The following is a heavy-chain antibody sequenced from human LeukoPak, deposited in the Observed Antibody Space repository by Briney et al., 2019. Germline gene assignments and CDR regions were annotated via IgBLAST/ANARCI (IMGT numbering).Heavy chain of an antibody. CDR2: ISSSGSNI. Sequence: GGSLRLSCAASGFTFSSYEMKWVSQAPGKGLEGVSYISSSGSNIYYADSVKGRFTISRDNSNNSLYLQMNSLRSEDTAVYYCARSRLAVASNDAFDIWGQGTMVTVSS. J-gene: IGHJ3*02. V-gene: IGHV3-48*03. D-gene: IGHD6-19*01. CDR3: ARSRLAVASNDAFDI. CDR1: GFTFSSYE.